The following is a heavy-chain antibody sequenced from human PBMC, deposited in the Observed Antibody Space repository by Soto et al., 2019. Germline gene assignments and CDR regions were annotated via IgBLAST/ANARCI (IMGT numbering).Heavy chain of an antibody. V-gene: IGHV1-2*02. J-gene: IGHJ4*02. Sequence: ASVKVSCKASGYTFTAHYMNWVRQAPGQGLEWMGWINPNSGDTKYVEKFQGRVTMTRDTSISTAYMELSSLRSDDTAVYYCASVNSGSYHHGLFDYWGQGALVAVSS. D-gene: IGHD1-26*01. CDR2: INPNSGDT. CDR3: ASVNSGSYHHGLFDY. CDR1: GYTFTAHY.